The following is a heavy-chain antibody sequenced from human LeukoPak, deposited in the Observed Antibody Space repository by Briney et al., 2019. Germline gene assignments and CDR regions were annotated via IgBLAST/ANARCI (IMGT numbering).Heavy chain of an antibody. D-gene: IGHD3-10*01. CDR2: IYYTGRT. V-gene: IGHV4-59*01. CDR3: ARVPPPLDSFGADS. Sequence: PSETLSLTCTVSGGSIRPYYWTWIRQPPGKGLESLGYIYYTGRTNYSPSLKSRVTISLDTSRSQFSLKLSSVTAADTAVYYCARVPPPLDSFGADSWGQGTLVTVSS. CDR1: GGSIRPYY. J-gene: IGHJ5*02.